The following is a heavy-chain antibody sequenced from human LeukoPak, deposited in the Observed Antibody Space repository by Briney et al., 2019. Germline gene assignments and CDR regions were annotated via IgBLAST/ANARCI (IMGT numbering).Heavy chain of an antibody. Sequence: SETLSLTCTVSGGSISSYYWSWIRQPPGKGLEWIGYIYTSGSTNYNPSLKSRVTISVDTSKNQFSLKLSSVTAADTAVYYCARRGPRIAAPYFDYWGQGTLVTVSS. CDR1: GGSISSYY. CDR2: IYTSGST. V-gene: IGHV4-4*09. J-gene: IGHJ4*02. CDR3: ARRGPRIAAPYFDY. D-gene: IGHD6-6*01.